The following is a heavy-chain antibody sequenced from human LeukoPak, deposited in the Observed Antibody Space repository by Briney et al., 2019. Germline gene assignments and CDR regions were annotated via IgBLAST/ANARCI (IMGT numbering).Heavy chain of an antibody. V-gene: IGHV4-30-4*01. CDR3: ARGPYGSGSYY. Sequence: SETLSLTCTVSGGSISSGDYYWSWIRQPPGKGLEWIGYIYYSGTTYYNPSLKSRVTISVDTSKNQFSLKLTSVTAADTAVYFCARGPYGSGSYYWGQGTLVTVSS. CDR2: IYYSGTT. CDR1: GGSISSGDYY. D-gene: IGHD3-10*01. J-gene: IGHJ4*02.